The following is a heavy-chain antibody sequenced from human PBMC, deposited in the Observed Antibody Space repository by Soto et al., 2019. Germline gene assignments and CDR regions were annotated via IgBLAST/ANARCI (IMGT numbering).Heavy chain of an antibody. J-gene: IGHJ4*02. CDR3: AKGQSRRTGIAARPGGLDY. CDR2: ISGSGGST. Sequence: GGSLRLSCAASGFTFSSYAMSWVRQAPGKGLEWVSAISGSGGSTYYADSVKGRFTISRDNSKNTLYLQMNSLRAEDTAVYYCAKGQSRRTGIAARPGGLDYWGQGTLVTVSS. CDR1: GFTFSSYA. V-gene: IGHV3-23*01. D-gene: IGHD6-6*01.